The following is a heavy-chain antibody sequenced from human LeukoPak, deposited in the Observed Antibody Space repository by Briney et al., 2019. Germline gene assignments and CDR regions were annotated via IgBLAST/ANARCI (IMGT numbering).Heavy chain of an antibody. CDR3: ASYYGSGSYFDY. J-gene: IGHJ4*02. CDR2: INSDGSST. V-gene: IGHV3-74*01. D-gene: IGHD3-10*01. CDR1: GFTFEDHV. Sequence: GGSLRLSCAASGFTFEDHVMHWVRQAPGKGLVWVSRINSDGSSTSYADSVKGRFTISRDNAKNTLYLQMNSLRAEDTAVYYCASYYGSGSYFDYWGQGTLVTVSS.